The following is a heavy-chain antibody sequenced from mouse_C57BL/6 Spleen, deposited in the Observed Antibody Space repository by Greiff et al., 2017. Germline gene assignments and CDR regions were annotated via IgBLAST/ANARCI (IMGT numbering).Heavy chain of an antibody. CDR2: ISYDGSN. V-gene: IGHV3-6*01. CDR1: GYSITSGYY. CDR3: ARGGGYYSNYWYFDV. D-gene: IGHD2-5*01. J-gene: IGHJ1*03. Sequence: EVKVEESGPGLVKPSQSLSLTCSVTGYSITSGYYWNWIRQFPGNKLEWMGYISYDGSNNYNPSLKNRISITRDTSKNQFFLKLNSVTTEDTATYYCARGGGYYSNYWYFDVWGTGTTVTFSS.